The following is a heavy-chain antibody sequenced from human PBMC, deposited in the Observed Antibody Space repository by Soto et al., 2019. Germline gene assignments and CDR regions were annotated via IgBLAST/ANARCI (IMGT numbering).Heavy chain of an antibody. CDR3: ARDIGQSLDY. CDR1: GFTVSGNY. D-gene: IGHD6-19*01. CDR2: IYSSGSS. V-gene: IGHV3-53*04. Sequence: GGSLRLSCAASGFTVSGNYMSWVRQAPGKGLEWVSVIYSSGSSYYADSVQGRFSISRHNSKNTVYLQMNSLRPEDTAVYYCARDIGQSLDYWGQGTLVTVSS. J-gene: IGHJ4*02.